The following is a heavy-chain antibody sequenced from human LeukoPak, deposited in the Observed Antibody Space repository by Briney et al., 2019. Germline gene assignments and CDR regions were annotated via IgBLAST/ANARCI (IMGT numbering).Heavy chain of an antibody. CDR1: GFTFSDYY. CDR3: ARAKRGGGRSREYRYCSGGSCYWFYFDY. V-gene: IGHV3-11*01. CDR2: ISSSGSTI. Sequence: GGSLRLSCAASGFTFSDYYMSWIRQAPGKGLEWVSYISSSGSTIYYADSVKGRFTISRDNAKNSLYLQMNSLRAEDTAVYYCARAKRGGGRSREYRYCSGGSCYWFYFDYWGQGTLVTVSS. D-gene: IGHD2-15*01. J-gene: IGHJ4*02.